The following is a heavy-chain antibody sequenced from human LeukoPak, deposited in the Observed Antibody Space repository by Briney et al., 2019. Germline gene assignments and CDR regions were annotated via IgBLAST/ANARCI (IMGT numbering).Heavy chain of an antibody. J-gene: IGHJ5*02. CDR2: ISAYNGNT. CDR1: GYTFTSYD. CDR3: ARAKSPGVAVAGTGWFDP. Sequence: ASVKVSCKASGYTFTSYDINWVRQATGQGLEWMGWISAYNGNTNYAQKLQGRVTMTTDTSTSTAYMELRSLRSDDTAVYYCARAKSPGVAVAGTGWFDPWGQGTLVTVSS. D-gene: IGHD6-19*01. V-gene: IGHV1-18*01.